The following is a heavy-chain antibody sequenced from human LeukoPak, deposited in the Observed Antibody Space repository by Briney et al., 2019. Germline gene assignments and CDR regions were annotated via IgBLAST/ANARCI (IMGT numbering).Heavy chain of an antibody. CDR2: IIPILGIA. D-gene: IGHD3/OR15-3a*01. CDR3: ARDPRTETYYYYYGMDV. Sequence: AASVKVSCKASGGTFSSYAISWVRPAPGQGLEWMGRIIPILGIANYAQKFQGRVTITADKSTSTAYMELSSLRSEDTAVYYCARDPRTETYYYYYGMDVWGQGTTVTVSS. J-gene: IGHJ6*02. CDR1: GGTFSSYA. V-gene: IGHV1-69*04.